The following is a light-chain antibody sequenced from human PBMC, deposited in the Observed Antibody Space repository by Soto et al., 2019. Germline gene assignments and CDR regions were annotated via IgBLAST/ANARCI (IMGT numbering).Light chain of an antibody. CDR3: AAWDDTLNGPL. J-gene: IGLJ2*01. Sequence: QSVLTQPPSASGTPGQTVTISCSGSRSNVGSNAVSWYQQVPGMAPKLLVFATNKRPSGVPDRFSGSASGASASLAISGLQSEDEADYYCAAWDDTLNGPLFGGGTKLTVL. V-gene: IGLV1-44*01. CDR1: RSNVGSNA. CDR2: ATN.